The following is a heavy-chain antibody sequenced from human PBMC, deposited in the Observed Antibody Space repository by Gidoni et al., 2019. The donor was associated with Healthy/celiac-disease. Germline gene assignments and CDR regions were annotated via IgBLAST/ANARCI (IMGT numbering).Heavy chain of an antibody. D-gene: IGHD6-19*01. CDR1: GGSISSSSYY. J-gene: IGHJ5*02. V-gene: IGHV4-39*01. CDR3: ARNDEQWLAGAWFDP. Sequence: QLQLQDSGPGLVKPSETLSLTCTVSGGSISSSSYYWGWIRQPPGKGLEWIGSIYYSGSTYYNPSLKSRVTISVDTSKNQFSLKLSPVTAADTAVYYCARNDEQWLAGAWFDPWGQGTLVTVSS. CDR2: IYYSGST.